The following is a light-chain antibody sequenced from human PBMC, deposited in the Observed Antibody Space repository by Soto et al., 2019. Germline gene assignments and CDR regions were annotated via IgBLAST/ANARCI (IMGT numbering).Light chain of an antibody. V-gene: IGKV3-15*01. CDR1: QSVRTK. CDR3: QQYNSWPQIT. CDR2: GSS. Sequence: EIVMTQSPDILSVSPGEGATLSCRASQSVRTKLAWYRQKAGQAPRLLIYGSSTRATGIPDRFSGSGSETQYTLTISSLQSEDFAVYYCQQYNSWPQITFGQGTRLEIK. J-gene: IGKJ5*01.